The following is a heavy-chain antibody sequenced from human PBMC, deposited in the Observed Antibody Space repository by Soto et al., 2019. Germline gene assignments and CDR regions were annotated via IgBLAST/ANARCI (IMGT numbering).Heavy chain of an antibody. CDR2: ISSSSSYI. D-gene: IGHD3-22*01. V-gene: IGHV3-21*01. CDR1: GFTFSSYS. J-gene: IGHJ6*02. Sequence: EVQLVESGGGLVKPGGSLRLSCAASGFTFSSYSMNWVRQAPGKGLEWVSFISSSSSYIYYADSVKGRFTISRDNAKNPLYLQMNRPRAGDTAVYYCAKEYYDCGYYGMDVWGPGTTVTVSS. CDR3: AKEYYDCGYYGMDV.